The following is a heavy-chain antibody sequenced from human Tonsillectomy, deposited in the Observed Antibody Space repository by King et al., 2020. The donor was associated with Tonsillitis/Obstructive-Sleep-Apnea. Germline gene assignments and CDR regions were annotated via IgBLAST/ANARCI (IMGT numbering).Heavy chain of an antibody. CDR3: ANRGAASYAFDI. D-gene: IGHD2-15*01. Sequence: ITLKESGPTLVKPTQTLTLTCTFSGLSLSTSAVDVGWIRQPPGKALEWLALIYWDDNKRYSPSLKSRLTVTKDTSKNQVVLTMTNMDPVDTGTYYCANRGAASYAFDIWGQGTMVTVSS. J-gene: IGHJ3*02. V-gene: IGHV2-5*02. CDR2: IYWDDNK. CDR1: GLSLSTSAVD.